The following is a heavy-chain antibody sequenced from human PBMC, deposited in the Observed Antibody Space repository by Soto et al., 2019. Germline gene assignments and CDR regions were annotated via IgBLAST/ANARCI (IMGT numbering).Heavy chain of an antibody. CDR2: ITHSGST. CDR3: ARIKTRTRRVEVIIELFDY. V-gene: IGHV4-34*04. Sequence: SESMSLTCVVYGGSLSGYSWSWIRQPPGKGLGWIGEITHSGSTTTNPSLKRRATISGDTPKNQFTLRLSSVTAEDRAVHSCARIKTRTRRVEVIIELFDYCGQGTLVTVSS. J-gene: IGHJ4*02. D-gene: IGHD3-22*01. CDR1: GGSLSGYS.